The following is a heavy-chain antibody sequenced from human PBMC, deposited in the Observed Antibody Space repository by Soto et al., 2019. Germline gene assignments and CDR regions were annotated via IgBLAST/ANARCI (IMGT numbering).Heavy chain of an antibody. V-gene: IGHV3-23*01. CDR1: GFSFSNFA. CDR3: AKDFRAGGMVVHVS. CDR2: ISGSGGGA. Sequence: EVQLLESGGDLVQPGGSLRLSCAGSGFSFSNFAMGWVRQAPGKGLEWVSSISGSGGGARYADSVKGRFTISRDNSRSTLFLKMNSLRVEDTSVYYCAKDFRAGGMVVHVSWGQGTLVTVSS. J-gene: IGHJ5*02. D-gene: IGHD2-15*01.